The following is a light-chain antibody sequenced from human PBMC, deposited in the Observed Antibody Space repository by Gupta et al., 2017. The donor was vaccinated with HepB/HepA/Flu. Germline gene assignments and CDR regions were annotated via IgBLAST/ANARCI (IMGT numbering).Light chain of an antibody. CDR1: TSNIGNNA. J-gene: IGLJ2*01. CDR2: NNS. V-gene: IGLV1-44*01. Sequence: SVLTQPPSVSETPGQRITVSCSGSTSNIGNNAVNWYQQRPGTAPKLLIFNNSQRPSGVPDRISGSKSGTSASLAIIWLQSEDEADYYCAAWDDSRNVVIFGGGIKVTVL. CDR3: AAWDDSRNVVI.